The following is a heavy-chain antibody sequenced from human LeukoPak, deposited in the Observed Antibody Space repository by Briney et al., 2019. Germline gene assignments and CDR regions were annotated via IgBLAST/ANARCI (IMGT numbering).Heavy chain of an antibody. Sequence: GASVTVSCRTSGYSFTDYYMHWVRQAPGQGLEWMGWINPNSGGTSSAQKFQGRVTMTRDTSITTVYMEGRWLTSDDTAVYYCARADRLHGGPYLIGPWGQGTLVTVSS. J-gene: IGHJ5*02. CDR2: INPNSGGT. D-gene: IGHD2-21*01. CDR1: GYSFTDYY. V-gene: IGHV1-2*02. CDR3: ARADRLHGGPYLIGP.